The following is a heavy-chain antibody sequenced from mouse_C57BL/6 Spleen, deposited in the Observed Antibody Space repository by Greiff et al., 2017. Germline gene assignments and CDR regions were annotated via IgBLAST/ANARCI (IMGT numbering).Heavy chain of an antibody. CDR3: ARRGAAQAYFGD. CDR2: INPGSGGT. V-gene: IGHV1-54*01. CDR1: GYAFTNYL. Sequence: VQLQQSGAELVRPGTSVKVSCKASGYAFTNYLIEWVKQRPGQGLEWIGVINPGSGGTNYNEKFKGKATLTADKSSSTAYMQLSSLTSEDSAVYFCARRGAAQAYFGDWGKGTTLTV. J-gene: IGHJ2*01. D-gene: IGHD3-2*02.